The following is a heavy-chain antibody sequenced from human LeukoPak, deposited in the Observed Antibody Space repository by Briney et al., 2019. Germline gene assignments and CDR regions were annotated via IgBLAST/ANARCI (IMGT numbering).Heavy chain of an antibody. D-gene: IGHD2/OR15-2a*01. V-gene: IGHV3-23*01. CDR3: AKDSFLGEPEPKS. CDR2: ISGYGGST. Sequence: PGGSPRLSCATSGFTVSSNYMSWVRQAPGKGLEWVSGISGYGGSTYYTDSVKGRFTISRDNSKNTLYLQMNSLRADDTAVYYCAKDSFLGEPEPKSWGQGTLVTVSS. J-gene: IGHJ5*02. CDR1: GFTVSSNY.